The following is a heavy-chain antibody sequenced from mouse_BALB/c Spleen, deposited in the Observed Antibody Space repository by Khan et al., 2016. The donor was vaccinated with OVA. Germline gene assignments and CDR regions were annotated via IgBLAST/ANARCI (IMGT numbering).Heavy chain of an antibody. Sequence: EVQLQESGPGLVKPSQSLSLTCTVTGYSITSDYAWNWIRQFPGNKLEWMGYISYSDTTTYNPSLKSRISITRDTSKNQFFLHLNAVTTEDTATYYCASELGRYYAMDYWGQGTSVTVSS. CDR2: ISYSDTT. CDR3: ASELGRYYAMDY. CDR1: GYSITSDYA. V-gene: IGHV3-2*02. D-gene: IGHD4-1*01. J-gene: IGHJ4*01.